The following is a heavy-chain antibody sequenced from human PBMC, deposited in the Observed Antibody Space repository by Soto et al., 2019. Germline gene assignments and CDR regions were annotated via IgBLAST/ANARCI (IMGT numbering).Heavy chain of an antibody. J-gene: IGHJ4*02. Sequence: QVQLVQSGAEVKKPGASVKVSCKASGYTFTNYGISWVRQAPGQGLEWMGWISPYNGNTNYAQKFQGRVTMTADTSTSTAQMELRSLRSDDTAVYYCARDNEQWQAHLYFGYWGQGTLVTVSS. CDR3: ARDNEQWQAHLYFGY. V-gene: IGHV1-18*01. D-gene: IGHD6-19*01. CDR2: ISPYNGNT. CDR1: GYTFTNYG.